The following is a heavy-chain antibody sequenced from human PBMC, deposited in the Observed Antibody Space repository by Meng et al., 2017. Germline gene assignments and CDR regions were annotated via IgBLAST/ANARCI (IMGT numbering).Heavy chain of an antibody. J-gene: IGHJ4*02. CDR3: ARAHSSGWYSFFDY. Sequence: QVELVASGSELKGPVASVKVSCKASGYTCSNNVMDWVRQAPGQGLEWMGWINTKTGKPTYAQGFTGRLAFSLDTSASTAFLQINSLKAEDTAVYYCARAHSSGWYSFFDYWGQGTLVTVSS. CDR1: GYTCSNNV. D-gene: IGHD6-19*01. V-gene: IGHV7-4-1*02. CDR2: INTKTGKP.